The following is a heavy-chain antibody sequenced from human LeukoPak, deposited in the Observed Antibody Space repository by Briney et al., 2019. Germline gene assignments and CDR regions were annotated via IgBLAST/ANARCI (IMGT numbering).Heavy chain of an antibody. CDR1: GYTFTSYD. CDR2: MNPNSGNK. CDR3: GRGAPGYCSGGRCYSGPGEELDY. D-gene: IGHD2-15*01. V-gene: IGHV1-8*03. J-gene: IGHJ4*02. Sequence: ASVTVSCMASGYTFTSYDINWVRQAPGQGLEWMGWMNPNSGNKEYAQIFQDRVTITRNNSKSTAYMELNSLRSEDTAVYYCGRGAPGYCSGGRCYSGPGEELDYGGEGTLVTVSS.